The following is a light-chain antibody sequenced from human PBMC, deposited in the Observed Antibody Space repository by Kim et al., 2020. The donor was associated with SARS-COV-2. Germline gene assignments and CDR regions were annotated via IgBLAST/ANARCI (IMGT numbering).Light chain of an antibody. CDR1: SSDVGGYNY. J-gene: IGLJ2*01. CDR3: SSYTSIANVV. CDR2: DVS. V-gene: IGLV2-14*03. Sequence: GQSITISCTGTSSDVGGYNYVYWYQQHPGKVPQLMIYDVSNRPSGVSNRFSGSKSGNTASLTISGLQAEDEADYYCSSYTSIANVVFGGGTQLTVL.